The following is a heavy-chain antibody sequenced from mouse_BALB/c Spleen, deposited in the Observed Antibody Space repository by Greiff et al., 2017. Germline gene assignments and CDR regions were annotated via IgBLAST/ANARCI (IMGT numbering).Heavy chain of an antibody. CDR2: INSNGGST. V-gene: IGHV5-6-2*01. D-gene: IGHD4-1*01. Sequence: EVQLVESGGGLVKLGGSLKLSCAASGFTFSSYYMSWVRQTPEKRLELVAAINSNGGSTYYPDTVKGRFTISRDNAKNTLYLQMSSLKSEDTALYYCARQKTGSYAMDYWGQGTSVTVSS. CDR1: GFTFSSYY. CDR3: ARQKTGSYAMDY. J-gene: IGHJ4*01.